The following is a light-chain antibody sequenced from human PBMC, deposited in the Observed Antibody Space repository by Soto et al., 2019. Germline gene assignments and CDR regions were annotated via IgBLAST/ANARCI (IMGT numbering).Light chain of an antibody. V-gene: IGKV2-30*01. CDR3: MKVTPWPPV. CDR1: QSLVYSDGHTY. J-gene: IGKJ4*01. CDR2: KVS. Sequence: EVVMTQSPLTLPVTLGQPASISCRSGQSLVYSDGHTYLDWFQQRPGQSPRRVIYKVSIRDSGVQTRFRGSGSSTNCTLKTSRVGNEDVGIFYCMKVTPWPPVFGVGTKIKNK.